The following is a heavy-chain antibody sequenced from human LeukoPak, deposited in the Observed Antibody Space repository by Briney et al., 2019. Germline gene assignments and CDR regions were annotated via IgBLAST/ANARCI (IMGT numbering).Heavy chain of an antibody. Sequence: GGSLRLSCAASGFTFSSYAMSWVRQAPGKGLEWVSAISDSGDTTYYADSVKGRFTISRDNAKNTLFLQMNSLRAEDTAVYYCTRGYVGIDYWGQGTLVTVSS. D-gene: IGHD5-12*01. J-gene: IGHJ4*02. V-gene: IGHV3-23*01. CDR1: GFTFSSYA. CDR3: TRGYVGIDY. CDR2: ISDSGDTT.